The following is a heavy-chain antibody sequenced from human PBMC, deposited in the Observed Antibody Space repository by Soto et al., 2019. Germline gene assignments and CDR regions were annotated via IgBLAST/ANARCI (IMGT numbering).Heavy chain of an antibody. CDR3: AKGLMYVLYYFDY. V-gene: IGHV3-23*01. CDR2: ISGSGTGT. Sequence: PGGSLRLSCAASGFTFSSYAMSWVRQAPGKGLEWVSVISGSGTGTYYADSVKGRLTISRDNSKNTLYLQMNSLRAEDTAVYYCAKGLMYVLYYFDYWGQGTLVTVSS. D-gene: IGHD2-8*01. J-gene: IGHJ4*02. CDR1: GFTFSSYA.